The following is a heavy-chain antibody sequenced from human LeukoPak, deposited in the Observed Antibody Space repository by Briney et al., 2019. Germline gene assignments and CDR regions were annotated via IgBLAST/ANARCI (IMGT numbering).Heavy chain of an antibody. D-gene: IGHD1-14*01. J-gene: IGHJ6*02. CDR3: ARAEKVERATLTFNWVRPERRYYSGLDV. V-gene: IGHV4-61*01. Sequence: SETLSLTCTVSGGSVSSGSYYWSWIRQPPGRELEWIVDIDHDGDATHNPSLRSRIGTAIDTSKNQFSLRLNSVTAADTAVYYCARAEKVERATLTFNWVRPERRYYSGLDVWGQGSAVIVSS. CDR2: IDHDGDA. CDR1: GGSVSSGSYY.